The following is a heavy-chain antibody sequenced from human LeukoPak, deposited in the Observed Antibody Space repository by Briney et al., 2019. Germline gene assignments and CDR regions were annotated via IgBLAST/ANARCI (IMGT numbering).Heavy chain of an antibody. D-gene: IGHD1-1*01. CDR1: GGSFRGYY. Sequence: PSETLSLTCTVYGGSFRGYYWSWIRHPPGKGVEWIGEINHSGSTNYNPSLKSRVPISLAASKNQYSLKLSSVTASDTAVYYCAWGGLLEYFDEWGQGTLVTVSS. V-gene: IGHV4-34*01. CDR3: AWGGLLEYFDE. CDR2: INHSGST. J-gene: IGHJ4*02.